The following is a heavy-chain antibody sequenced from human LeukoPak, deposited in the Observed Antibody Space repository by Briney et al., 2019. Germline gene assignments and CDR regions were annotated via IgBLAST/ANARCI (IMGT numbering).Heavy chain of an antibody. J-gene: IGHJ4*02. CDR2: ISGTGGTT. D-gene: IGHD3-10*01. Sequence: PGGSLRLSCATSGFTLSNYAMSWVRQAPGKGLEWVAAISGTGGTTYYADSVKGRFTISRENSKNTLLLQMSSLRAEDTAIYYCAKGGLWFWEPIDYWGQGTLVTVSS. CDR1: GFTLSNYA. V-gene: IGHV3-23*01. CDR3: AKGGLWFWEPIDY.